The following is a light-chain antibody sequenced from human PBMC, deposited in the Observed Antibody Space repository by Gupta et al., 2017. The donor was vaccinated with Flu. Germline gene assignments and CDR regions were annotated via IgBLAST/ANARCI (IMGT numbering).Light chain of an antibody. CDR3: GSWDGSRNAYV. J-gene: IGLJ1*01. CDR2: DNN. V-gene: IGLV1-51*01. Sequence: QSVLTQPPSVSAAPGQQVTISCSGSSSNIGSDYVSWFQQLPGTAPRLVIYDNNVRPPGIPERFSGSKSGTSATLGTSGLQTGDEADYYCGSWDGSRNAYVFGSGTKVTVL. CDR1: SSNIGSDY.